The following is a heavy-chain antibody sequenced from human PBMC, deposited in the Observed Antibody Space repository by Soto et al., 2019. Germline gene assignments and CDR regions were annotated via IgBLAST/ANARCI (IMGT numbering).Heavy chain of an antibody. J-gene: IGHJ6*02. Sequence: QVHLVESGGGVVQPGGSLRLSCAASGFIFSNFGMHWVRQGPGKGLEWVAMISYDGNNKYSADSVKGRFTISRDKSKNSLYLHMNSLRPEDTAVYYCAKDREEYYYGIDVWGQGTTVTVSS. V-gene: IGHV3-30*18. CDR2: ISYDGNNK. CDR3: AKDREEYYYGIDV. D-gene: IGHD3-10*01. CDR1: GFIFSNFG.